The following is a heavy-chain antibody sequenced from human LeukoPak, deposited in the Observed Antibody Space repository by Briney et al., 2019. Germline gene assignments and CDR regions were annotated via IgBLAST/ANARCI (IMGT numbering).Heavy chain of an antibody. CDR3: AGEDCSSTSCYGYGMDV. J-gene: IGHJ6*02. D-gene: IGHD2-2*01. Sequence: ASVKVSCKASGYTFTGYYMHWVRQAPGQGLEWMGWINPNSGGTNYAQKSQGRVTMTRDTSISTAYMELSRLRSDDTAVYYCAGEDCSSTSCYGYGMDVWGQGTTVTVSS. V-gene: IGHV1-2*02. CDR1: GYTFTGYY. CDR2: INPNSGGT.